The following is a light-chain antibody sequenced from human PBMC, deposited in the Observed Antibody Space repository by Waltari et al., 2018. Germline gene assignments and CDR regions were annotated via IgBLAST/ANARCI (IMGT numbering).Light chain of an antibody. Sequence: EIVLTQSPATLSLSPGERATLSCRSSQTVRTFLAWYQQKPGQAPSLLIFDASSRATGIPAKFRGSGSGTDFTLTVSNLEPEDFAVYYCQQRSNWPYTFGQGTRVDIK. CDR1: QTVRTF. V-gene: IGKV3-11*01. CDR2: DAS. CDR3: QQRSNWPYT. J-gene: IGKJ2*01.